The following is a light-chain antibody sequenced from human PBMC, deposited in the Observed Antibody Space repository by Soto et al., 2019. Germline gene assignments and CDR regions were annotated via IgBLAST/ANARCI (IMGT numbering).Light chain of an antibody. J-gene: IGKJ1*01. CDR2: WAS. Sequence: DIVMTHSPNSLDVSLGERATINCKSSQSVLYSSNNKNYLAWYPQKPGQPPKLLISWASTRESGVPDRFSGSGSGTDFTLTISSLQAEDVAVYYYQHQTAFGQGTKVDI. CDR1: QSVLYSSNNKNY. V-gene: IGKV4-1*01. CDR3: QHQTA.